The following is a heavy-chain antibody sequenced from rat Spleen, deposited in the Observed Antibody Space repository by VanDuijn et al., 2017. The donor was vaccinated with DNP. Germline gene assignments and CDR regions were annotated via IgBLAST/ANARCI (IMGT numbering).Heavy chain of an antibody. CDR2: ITNTGGST. J-gene: IGHJ4*01. V-gene: IGHV5-31*01. CDR3: TRDDSGYGYVMDA. CDR1: GFTFNNYW. D-gene: IGHD4-3*01. Sequence: EVQLVESGGGLVQPGGSLKLSCVASGFTFNNYWMTWIRQAPGKGLEWVASITNTGGSTSYPDSVRGQFTISRDNAKSTLYLQMNSLRSEDTATYYCTRDDSGYGYVMDAWGQGASVTVSS.